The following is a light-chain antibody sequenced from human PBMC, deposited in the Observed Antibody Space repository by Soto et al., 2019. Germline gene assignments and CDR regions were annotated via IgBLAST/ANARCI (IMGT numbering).Light chain of an antibody. V-gene: IGKV3-20*01. CDR3: QQYSSSPYS. J-gene: IGKJ2*03. Sequence: ENVLTQSPDTLSLSPGDRATLSCRASQTVSSSFLAWYQQKPGQAPRLLIYGSSSRASGIPDRFSGSGSGTDFALTISRLEPEDFGVYYCQQYSSSPYSFGQGTKLEIK. CDR1: QTVSSSF. CDR2: GSS.